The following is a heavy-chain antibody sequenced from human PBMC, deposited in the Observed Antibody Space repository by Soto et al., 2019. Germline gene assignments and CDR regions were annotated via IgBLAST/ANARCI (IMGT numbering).Heavy chain of an antibody. CDR3: ARVRRSDSSDYYGMDV. D-gene: IGHD1-26*01. Sequence: EVQLVESGGGSVQPGGSLRLSCAASGFTFSSSTMNWVRQAPGKGLEWVAYISSASTTIYYANSVKGRFTISRDNAKNSLYLQMNSLREEDTAVYYCARVRRSDSSDYYGMDVWGQGTTVTVSS. CDR1: GFTFSSST. J-gene: IGHJ6*02. V-gene: IGHV3-48*02. CDR2: ISSASTTI.